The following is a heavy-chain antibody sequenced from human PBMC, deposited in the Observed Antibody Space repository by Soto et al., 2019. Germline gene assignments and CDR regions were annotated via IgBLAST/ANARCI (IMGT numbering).Heavy chain of an antibody. V-gene: IGHV1-69*02. CDR3: AGTCSSTSCESYYYYGMDV. Sequence: QVQLVQSGAEVKKPGSSVKVSCKASGGTFSSYTISWVRQAPGQGLEWMGRIIPILGIANYAQKFQGRVTITADKSTSTAYMELSSLRSEDTAVYYCAGTCSSTSCESYYYYGMDVWGQGTTVTVSS. CDR1: GGTFSSYT. CDR2: IIPILGIA. D-gene: IGHD2-2*01. J-gene: IGHJ6*02.